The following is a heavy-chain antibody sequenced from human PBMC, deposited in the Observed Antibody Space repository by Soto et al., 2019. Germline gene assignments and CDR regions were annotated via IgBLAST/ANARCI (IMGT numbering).Heavy chain of an antibody. V-gene: IGHV4-39*01. Sequence: LSQQKIGPRTGLSSETLSLTCTVSGGSISSSSYYWGWIRQPPGKGLEWIGSIYYSGSTYYNPSLKSRVTISVDTSKNQFSLKLTSVTAADTAVYYCAGPRYSFGTSGYYPFDYWGQGTLGTVSS. CDR3: AGPRYSFGTSGYYPFDY. J-gene: IGHJ4*02. D-gene: IGHD3-22*01. CDR2: IYYSGST. CDR1: GGSISSSSYY.